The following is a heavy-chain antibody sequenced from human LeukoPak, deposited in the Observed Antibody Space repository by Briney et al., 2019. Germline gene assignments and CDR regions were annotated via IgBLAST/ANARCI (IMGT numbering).Heavy chain of an antibody. CDR3: ASCSTSCLYYLDY. CDR1: GYTFTSYY. CDR2: INPSGCST. J-gene: IGHJ4*02. D-gene: IGHD2-2*01. V-gene: IGHV1-46*03. Sequence: GASVKVSCKASGYTFTSYYMQCARQAPGQGLEWMGIINPSGCSTRYAQKFQGRVTMTRDTSTSTAYMELSSLRSEDTAVYYCASCSTSCLYYLDYWGQETLVTVSS.